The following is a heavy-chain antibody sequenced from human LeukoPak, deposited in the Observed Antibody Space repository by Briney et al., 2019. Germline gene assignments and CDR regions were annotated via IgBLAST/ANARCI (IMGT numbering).Heavy chain of an antibody. Sequence: PGRSLRLSCAASGFTFSSVAMTWVRQAPGKGLEWVSTITGDDDKTYYANSVQGRFTVSRDYSRNTLHLQMNSLRTEDTAIYYCAKGPKLHSGYHPDYWGQGTLVTVSS. V-gene: IGHV3-23*01. CDR2: ITGDDDKT. D-gene: IGHD3-22*01. J-gene: IGHJ4*02. CDR3: AKGPKLHSGYHPDY. CDR1: GFTFSSVA.